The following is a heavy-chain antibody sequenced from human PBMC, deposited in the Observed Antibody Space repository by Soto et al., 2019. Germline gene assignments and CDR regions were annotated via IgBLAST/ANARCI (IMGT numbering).Heavy chain of an antibody. J-gene: IGHJ4*02. D-gene: IGHD6-19*01. CDR2: ILSDHNT. CDR3: ARRTSGYFGY. CDR1: GFTFSDYT. Sequence: EVQLLESGGGLVQPGGSLTLSCAASGFTFSDYTMSWVLQAPGKVLECVSVILSDHNTYYADSVRGRFTISSDNSKNTLYLEMNGRRAEDTAVYYCARRTSGYFGYWGQGTLVTVPS. V-gene: IGHV3-23*03.